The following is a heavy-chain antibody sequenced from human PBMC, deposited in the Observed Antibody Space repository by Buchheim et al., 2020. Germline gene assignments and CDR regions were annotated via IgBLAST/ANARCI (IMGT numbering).Heavy chain of an antibody. CDR1: GRSFSGYY. CDR2: INHSGST. D-gene: IGHD4-23*01. Sequence: QVQLQQWGAGLLKPSETLSLTCVVYGRSFSGYYWSWIRQPPGKGLEWIGEINHSGSTNYNPSLKSRVTISVDTTKTQFSLKLSSVTAADTAVYYCARGAETTVVTYNWFDPWGQGTL. J-gene: IGHJ5*02. V-gene: IGHV4-34*01. CDR3: ARGAETTVVTYNWFDP.